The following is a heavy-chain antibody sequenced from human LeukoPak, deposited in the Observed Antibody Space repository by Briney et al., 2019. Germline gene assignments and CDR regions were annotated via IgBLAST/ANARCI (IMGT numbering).Heavy chain of an antibody. D-gene: IGHD3-22*01. J-gene: IGHJ5*02. CDR1: GYTFTGYY. CDR2: INPNSGGT. CDR3: ARDPITPYYYDSSAVGWFDP. Sequence: ASVKVSCKASGYTFTGYYMHWVRQAPGQGLEWMGWINPNSGGTNYAQKFQGRVTMTRDTSISTVYMELSRLRSDDTAVYYCARDPITPYYYDSSAVGWFDPWGQGTLVTVSS. V-gene: IGHV1-2*02.